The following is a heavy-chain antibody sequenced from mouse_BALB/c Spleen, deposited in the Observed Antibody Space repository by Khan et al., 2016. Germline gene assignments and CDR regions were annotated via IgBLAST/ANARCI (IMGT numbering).Heavy chain of an antibody. J-gene: IGHJ3*01. CDR1: GYTFTSYT. D-gene: IGHD1-2*01. Sequence: QVQLQQSGAELARPGASVKMSCKASGYTFTSYTIQWIKQRLGQGLEWIGYINPRGDHTDYNQKFKDKATLTADKSSSTVYIQLSGLPSEDSAVYFCAREDCGYASFAYWGQGTLVTVSA. V-gene: IGHV1-4*01. CDR2: INPRGDHT. CDR3: AREDCGYASFAY.